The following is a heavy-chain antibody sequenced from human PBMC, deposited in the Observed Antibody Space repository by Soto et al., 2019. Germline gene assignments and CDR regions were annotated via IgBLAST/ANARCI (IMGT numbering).Heavy chain of an antibody. CDR3: ARNYDSTAGDAFYI. J-gene: IGHJ3*02. V-gene: IGHV3-53*01. CDR2: IYSGGST. Sequence: EVQLVESGGGLIQPGGSLRLSCAASGFTVSSNYMSWVRQAPGKGLEWVSVIYSGGSTYYADSVKGRFTISRDNSKNTLYLQMNSMRAEDTAVYYCARNYDSTAGDAFYIGGQGTMGTVSS. D-gene: IGHD3-22*01. CDR1: GFTVSSNY.